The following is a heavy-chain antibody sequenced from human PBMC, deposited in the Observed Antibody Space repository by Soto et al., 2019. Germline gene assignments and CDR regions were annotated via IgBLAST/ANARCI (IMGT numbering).Heavy chain of an antibody. Sequence: QVQLVQSGAEVKKPGSSVKVSCKASGGTFSSYAISWVRQAPGQGLEWMGGIIPISGTANNAQKFRGRVTITAAESTRTAYMELSSLRSASTAVYYCAISQVSSTSLEIYYYYYYGMDVWGQGTTVTVSS. V-gene: IGHV1-69*01. CDR3: AISQVSSTSLEIYYYYYYGMDV. D-gene: IGHD2-2*01. J-gene: IGHJ6*02. CDR1: GGTFSSYA. CDR2: IIPISGTA.